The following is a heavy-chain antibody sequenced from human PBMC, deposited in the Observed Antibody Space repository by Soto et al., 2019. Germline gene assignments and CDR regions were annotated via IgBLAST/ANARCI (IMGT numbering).Heavy chain of an antibody. CDR1: GFTFSSYG. CDR2: IWYDGSNK. V-gene: IGHV3-33*01. J-gene: IGHJ4*02. D-gene: IGHD3-22*01. CDR3: ARDIYYYDSSGYYDY. Sequence: GGSLRLSCAASGFTFSSYGMHWVRQAPGKGLEWVAVIWYDGSNKYYADSVKGRFTISRDNSKNTLYLQMNSLRAEDTAVYYCARDIYYYDSSGYYDYWGQGTLVTVSS.